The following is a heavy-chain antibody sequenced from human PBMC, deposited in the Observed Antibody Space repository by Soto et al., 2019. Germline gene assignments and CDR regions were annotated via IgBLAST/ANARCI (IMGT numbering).Heavy chain of an antibody. CDR1: GYTFTSYG. D-gene: IGHD3-3*01. J-gene: IGHJ4*02. CDR2: ISAYNGNT. Sequence: QVQLVQSGAEVKKPGASVKVSCKASGYTFTSYGISWVRQAPGQGLEWMGWISAYNGNTNYAQKLQGRVTMTTDTSTSTAYMELRSLRSDDTAGYYGAGEPHTFFELVIIPLFDDWGQGTLVTVS. V-gene: IGHV1-18*01. CDR3: AGEPHTFFELVIIPLFDD.